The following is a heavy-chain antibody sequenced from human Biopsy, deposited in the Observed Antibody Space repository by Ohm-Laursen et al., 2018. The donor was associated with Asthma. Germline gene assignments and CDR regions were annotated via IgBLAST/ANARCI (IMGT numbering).Heavy chain of an antibody. Sequence: SLRLSCAASGFAVSRDHMFWVRQAPGKGLEWVSVIYSGGTSHTADSVRGRFTISRDYSKNTLYLQMHSMRAEDTAVYYCARGDSSNWSHYYFDYWGQGTLVTVSS. CDR3: ARGDSSNWSHYYFDY. D-gene: IGHD3-22*01. J-gene: IGHJ4*02. CDR2: IYSGGTS. V-gene: IGHV3-53*01. CDR1: GFAVSRDH.